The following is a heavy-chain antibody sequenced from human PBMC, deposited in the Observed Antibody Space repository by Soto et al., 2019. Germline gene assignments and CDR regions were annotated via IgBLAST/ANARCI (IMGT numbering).Heavy chain of an antibody. CDR2: IYYSGST. J-gene: IGHJ4*01. CDR1: GGSISSSSYY. V-gene: IGHV4-39*01. Sequence: SETLSLTCTVSGGSISSSSYYWGWIRQPPGKGLEWIGSIYYSGSTYYNPSLKSRVTISVDTSKNQFSLKLSSVTAADTAVYYCARRNGYSGYVPNLDYWGHGTLVTGSS. CDR3: ARRNGYSGYVPNLDY. D-gene: IGHD5-12*01.